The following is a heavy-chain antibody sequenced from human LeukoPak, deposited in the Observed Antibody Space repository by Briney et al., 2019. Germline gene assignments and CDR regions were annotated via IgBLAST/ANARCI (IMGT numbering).Heavy chain of an antibody. V-gene: IGHV1-69*13. CDR3: ARDFRGDYFDY. J-gene: IGHJ4*02. Sequence: SVKVSCKVSGYTLTELSMHWVRQAPGQGLEWMGGIIPIFGTANYAQKFQGRVTITADESTGTAYMELSSLRSEDTAVYYCARDFRGDYFDYWGQGTLVTVSS. D-gene: IGHD3-16*01. CDR1: GYTLTELS. CDR2: IIPIFGTA.